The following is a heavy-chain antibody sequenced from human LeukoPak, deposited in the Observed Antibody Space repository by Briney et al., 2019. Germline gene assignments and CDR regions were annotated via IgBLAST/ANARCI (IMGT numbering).Heavy chain of an antibody. CDR3: ARLGTAMAAFDY. J-gene: IGHJ4*02. V-gene: IGHV3-21*04. CDR2: ISSSSSYI. D-gene: IGHD5-18*01. CDR1: GFTFSSYS. Sequence: GGSLRLSCAASGFTFSSYSMNWVRQAPGKGLEWVSSISSSSSYIYYADSVKGRFTISRDNAKNSLYLQMNSLRAEDTAVYYCARLGTAMAAFDYWGQGTLVTVSS.